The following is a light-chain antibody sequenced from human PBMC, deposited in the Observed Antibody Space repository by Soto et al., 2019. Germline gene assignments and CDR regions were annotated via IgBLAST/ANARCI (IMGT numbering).Light chain of an antibody. Sequence: AIKITQHPSSLSASVGDRVTITCRATQGIRNALGWYQRKPGKAPKLLIAVAFWLRSGVPSRCSGSASGTDFTLTSSRLHPDDFATYYCQQSYTPPSFGGGTKVDIK. CDR3: QQSYTPPS. CDR2: VAF. CDR1: QGIRNA. V-gene: IGKV1-6*01. J-gene: IGKJ4*01.